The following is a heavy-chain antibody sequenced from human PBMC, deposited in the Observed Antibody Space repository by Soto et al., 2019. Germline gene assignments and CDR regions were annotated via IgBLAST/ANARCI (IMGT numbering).Heavy chain of an antibody. J-gene: IGHJ6*02. CDR2: ISAYNGNT. D-gene: IGHD6-19*01. CDR1: GYTFTSYG. V-gene: IGHV1-18*01. CDR3: ARVGYSSGWYLENYYGMDV. Sequence: GASVKVSCKASGYTFTSYGISWVRQAPGQGLEWMGWISAYNGNTNYAQKLQGRVTMTTDTSTSTAYMELRSLRSDDTAVYYCARVGYSSGWYLENYYGMDVWGQGTTVTVSS.